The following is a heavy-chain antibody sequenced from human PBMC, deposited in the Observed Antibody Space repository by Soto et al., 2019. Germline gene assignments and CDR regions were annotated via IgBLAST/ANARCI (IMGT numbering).Heavy chain of an antibody. CDR1: GFSFNSYW. Sequence: EVQLVESGGGLVQPGGSLRLSCVASGFSFNSYWMYWVRQDPGKGLVWASRINTDGTVTNYADSVKGRFTISRDNAKNTLFLQMNSLRAEDTAVYYCARASMGTLDFWGHGTVVTVSS. D-gene: IGHD7-27*01. J-gene: IGHJ4*01. CDR2: INTDGTVT. V-gene: IGHV3-74*01. CDR3: ARASMGTLDF.